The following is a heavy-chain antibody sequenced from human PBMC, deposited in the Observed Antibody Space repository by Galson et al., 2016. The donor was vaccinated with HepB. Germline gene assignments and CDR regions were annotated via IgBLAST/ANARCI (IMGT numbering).Heavy chain of an antibody. V-gene: IGHV3-7*01. CDR3: ARGAPGGYFGELTDY. D-gene: IGHD3-10*01. J-gene: IGHJ4*02. CDR2: INQDGTTK. CDR1: GFTFSTNW. Sequence: SLRLSCAASGFTFSTNWMAWFRRAPERGLEWVANINQDGTTKNYVDSVRGRFTISRDNAQNSLFLQVHSLRVEDTAFYYCARGAPGGYFGELTDYWGLGTLVTVSS.